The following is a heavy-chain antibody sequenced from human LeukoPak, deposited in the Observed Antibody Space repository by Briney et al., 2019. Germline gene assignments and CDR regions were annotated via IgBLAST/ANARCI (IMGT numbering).Heavy chain of an antibody. Sequence: SETLSLTCAVYGGSFSGYYWSWIRQPPGKGLEWIGEINHSGSTNYNPSLKSRVTISVDTSKNQFSLKLSSVTAADTAVYYCARAKRGYYYGSGGQFDYWGQGTLVTVSS. V-gene: IGHV4-34*01. J-gene: IGHJ4*02. D-gene: IGHD3-10*01. CDR3: ARAKRGYYYGSGGQFDY. CDR2: INHSGST. CDR1: GGSFSGYY.